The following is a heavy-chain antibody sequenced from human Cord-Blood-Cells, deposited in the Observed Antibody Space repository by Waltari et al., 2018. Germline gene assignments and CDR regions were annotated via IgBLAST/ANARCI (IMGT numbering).Heavy chain of an antibody. J-gene: IGHJ4*02. CDR2: FIPIFGTA. Sequence: QVQLVQSGAEVKKPGSSVKVSCKASGGTFSSYAISWVRQAPGQGLEWMGWFIPIFGTANYAQKFQGRVTITADESTSTAYMEPSSLRSEDTAVYYCASSRRTGYSSGWYDYWGQGTLVTVSS. D-gene: IGHD6-19*01. V-gene: IGHV1-69*01. CDR1: GGTFSSYA. CDR3: ASSRRTGYSSGWYDY.